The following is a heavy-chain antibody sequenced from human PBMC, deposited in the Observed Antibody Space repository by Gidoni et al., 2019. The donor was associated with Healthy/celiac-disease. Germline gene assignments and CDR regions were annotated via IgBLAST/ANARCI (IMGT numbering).Heavy chain of an antibody. CDR2: ISSSSSYI. V-gene: IGHV3-21*01. J-gene: IGHJ6*02. CDR3: ARDVEAAAGPYYYYYGMDV. D-gene: IGHD6-13*01. CDR1: GFTFSSYS. Sequence: EVQLVESGGGLVKPGGSLRLSCEASGFTFSSYSMNWVSQAPGKGLEWVSSISSSSSYIYYADSVKGRFTISRDNAKNSLYLQMNSLRAEDTAVYYCARDVEAAAGPYYYYYGMDVWGQGTTVTVSS.